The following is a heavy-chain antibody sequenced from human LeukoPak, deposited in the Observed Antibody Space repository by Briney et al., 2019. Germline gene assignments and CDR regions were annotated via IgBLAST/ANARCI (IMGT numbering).Heavy chain of an antibody. D-gene: IGHD3-22*01. Sequence: GGSLRLSCAASGFTFSTYSMTWVRQAPGKGLEWVAAISGSGGNTYYADSVKGRFTISRDNSKNTLYLQMNNLRAEDTAVYYCAKDLCLIIMMVVVGGGAAFDIWGQGTMFTVSP. V-gene: IGHV3-23*01. J-gene: IGHJ3*02. CDR3: AKDLCLIIMMVVVGGGAAFDI. CDR1: GFTFSTYS. CDR2: ISGSGGNT.